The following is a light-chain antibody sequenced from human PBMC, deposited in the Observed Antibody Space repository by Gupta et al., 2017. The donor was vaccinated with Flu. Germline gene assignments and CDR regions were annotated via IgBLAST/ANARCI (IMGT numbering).Light chain of an antibody. J-gene: IGKJ1*01. V-gene: IGKV3-20*01. CDR2: GSS. Sequence: SLSPGERVTLSCRTSQSVTNTTLVWYQQKPGQAPRLLIYGSSHRATGIADRFSGSGSGTDYTLTISRLEPEDFAVYYCQQSGSSSWTFGQGTKVEI. CDR3: QQSGSSSWT. CDR1: QSVTNTT.